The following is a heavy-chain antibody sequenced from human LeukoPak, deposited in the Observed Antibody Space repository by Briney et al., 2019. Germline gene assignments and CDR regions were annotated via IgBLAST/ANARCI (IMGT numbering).Heavy chain of an antibody. CDR3: ASYPIAAAGTGVFAI. Sequence: GTSVKVSCMASGYTFTGYYMHWVRQTPGQGLEWMGWINPNSGGTNYAQKFQGRVTMTRDTSISTAYMELSRLRSDDTAVYYCASYPIAAAGTGVFAIWRQGTMVTVSS. CDR2: INPNSGGT. CDR1: GYTFTGYY. J-gene: IGHJ3*02. D-gene: IGHD6-13*01. V-gene: IGHV1-2*02.